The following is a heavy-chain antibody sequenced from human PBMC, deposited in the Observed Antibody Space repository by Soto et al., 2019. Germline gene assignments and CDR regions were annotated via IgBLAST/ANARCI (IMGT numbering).Heavy chain of an antibody. J-gene: IGHJ5*02. CDR1: GFIFNTYW. Sequence: EVQVVESGGGLVQPGGSLRLSCAASGFIFNTYWMHWVRQAPGKGLVWISRINSDGSIADYADSVRGRITISRDNTKNTVYLQMNSLRVEDTAVYYCARAKGSGTSALDPWGQGTLVTVSA. CDR2: INSDGSIA. CDR3: ARAKGSGTSALDP. V-gene: IGHV3-74*01. D-gene: IGHD3-10*01.